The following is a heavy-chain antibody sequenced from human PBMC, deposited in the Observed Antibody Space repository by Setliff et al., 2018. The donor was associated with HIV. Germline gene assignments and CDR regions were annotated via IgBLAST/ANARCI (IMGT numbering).Heavy chain of an antibody. D-gene: IGHD4-17*01. CDR3: ARDPHDYGDLPRCFDY. CDR1: GYSISNGSY. Sequence: KTSETLSLTCNVSGYSISNGSYWGWIRQPSGEGLEWIANINHRGATSYNPSLKSRVTISSDTSKNQFSLSLTSVTAADTAVYYCARDPHDYGDLPRCFDYWGRGALVTVSS. CDR2: INHRGAT. J-gene: IGHJ4*02. V-gene: IGHV4-38-2*02.